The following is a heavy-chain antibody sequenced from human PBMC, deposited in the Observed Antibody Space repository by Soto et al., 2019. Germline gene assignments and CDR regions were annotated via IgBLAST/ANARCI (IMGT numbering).Heavy chain of an antibody. Sequence: SETLSVTCTVSGGSVSSGSYYWSWIRQPPGKGLEWIGYIYYSGSTNYNPFLKSRVTISVDTSKNQFSLKLSSVTAADTAVYYCARLAGPYFDYWGQGTLVTVSS. CDR3: ARLAGPYFDY. CDR1: GGSVSSGSYY. J-gene: IGHJ4*02. CDR2: IYYSGST. V-gene: IGHV4-61*01.